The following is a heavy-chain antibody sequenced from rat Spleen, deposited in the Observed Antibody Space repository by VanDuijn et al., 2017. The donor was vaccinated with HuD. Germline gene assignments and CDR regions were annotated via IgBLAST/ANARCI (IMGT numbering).Heavy chain of an antibody. V-gene: IGHV5-31*01. D-gene: IGHD1-11*01. J-gene: IGHJ2*01. CDR2: ISNTGGTT. CDR3: TRGAYGRYGY. Sequence: EVQLVESGGGLVQPGRSLKLSCVASGFTFNNTWMTWIRQAPGKGLEWIASISNTGGTTYYPDSVKGRFTISRDNAKSTLYLQMNSLGSEDTAIYYCTRGAYGRYGYWGQGLMVTVSS. CDR1: GFTFNNTW.